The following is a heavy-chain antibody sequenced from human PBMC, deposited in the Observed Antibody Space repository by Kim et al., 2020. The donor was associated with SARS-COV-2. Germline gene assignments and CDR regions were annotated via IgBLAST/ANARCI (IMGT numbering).Heavy chain of an antibody. Sequence: VSTANYTDYVKGRFTISGDNAENTLYLQKNSLRAENTAVYYCARGGGPDYWGQGTLVTVSS. V-gene: IGHV3-74*01. J-gene: IGHJ4*02. D-gene: IGHD2-15*01. CDR2: VSTA. CDR3: ARGGGPDY.